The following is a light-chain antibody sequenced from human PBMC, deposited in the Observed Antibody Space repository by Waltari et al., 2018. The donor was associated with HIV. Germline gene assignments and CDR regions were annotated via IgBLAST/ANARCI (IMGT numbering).Light chain of an antibody. J-gene: IGLJ2*01. Sequence: QSALTQPASVSGSPGQSITISCTGTSSDVGGYNYVSWYQQHPGKAPKLMIYAVSNRPSGVSNRFSGSKSGNTASLTISGLQAEDEADYYCSSYTEKDTFLLFGGGTKLAV. CDR1: SSDVGGYNY. CDR2: AVS. CDR3: SSYTEKDTFLL. V-gene: IGLV2-14*03.